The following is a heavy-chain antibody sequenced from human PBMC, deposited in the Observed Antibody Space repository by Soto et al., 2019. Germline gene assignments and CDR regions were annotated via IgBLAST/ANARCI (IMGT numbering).Heavy chain of an antibody. D-gene: IGHD3-22*01. CDR3: ARTPPTYYYDSSGYHA. Sequence: SETLSLTCTVSGGSISSSSYYWGWIRQPPGKGLEWIGSIYYSGSTYYNPSLKSRVTISVDTSKNQLSLKLSSVTAADTAVYYCARTPPTYYYDSSGYHAWGQGTLVTVSS. CDR1: GGSISSSSYY. V-gene: IGHV4-39*01. CDR2: IYYSGST. J-gene: IGHJ5*02.